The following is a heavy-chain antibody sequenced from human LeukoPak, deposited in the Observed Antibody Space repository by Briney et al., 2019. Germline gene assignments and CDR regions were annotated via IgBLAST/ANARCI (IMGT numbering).Heavy chain of an antibody. V-gene: IGHV3-30*03. CDR1: GFTFSRYG. CDR2: ISDDAKTK. CDR3: ARDPYYDYVWDSYRYYYYGMDV. Sequence: PGGTLRLSCEASGFTFSRYGMNWVRQVPGKGLQWVAVISDDAKTKYYADSVRGRFTVSRDNSQNTLYLQMNSLRAEDTAVYYCARDPYYDYVWDSYRYYYYGMDVWGQGTTVTVSS. J-gene: IGHJ6*02. D-gene: IGHD3-16*02.